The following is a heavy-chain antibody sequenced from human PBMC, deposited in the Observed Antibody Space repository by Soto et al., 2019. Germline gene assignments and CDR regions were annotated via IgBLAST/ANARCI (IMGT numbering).Heavy chain of an antibody. CDR3: ARAGYCSGGSCYFDY. CDR2: IIPIFGTG. D-gene: IGHD2-15*01. J-gene: IGHJ4*02. CDR1: GGIFRSYV. V-gene: IGHV1-69*13. Sequence: ASVKVSCKASGGIFRSYVIIWVRQAPGQGLGWMGGIIPIFGTGNYAQKFQGRVTITADESTSTAYMQLSSLRSEDTAVYYCARAGYCSGGSCYFDYWGQGTLVTSPQ.